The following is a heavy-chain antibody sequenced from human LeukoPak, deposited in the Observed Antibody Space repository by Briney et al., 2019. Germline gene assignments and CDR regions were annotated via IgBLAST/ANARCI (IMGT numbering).Heavy chain of an antibody. J-gene: IGHJ4*02. Sequence: SQTLSLTCTVSGGSTSSGNYYWTWIRQSAGKRLEWIGRIYTSRVTTYNPSLKSRVTISLDTSRNQFSLRLTSVTAADTAVYYCARAGGVLGYFDLWGRGTLVTVSS. CDR3: ARAGGVLGYFDL. CDR1: GGSTSSGNYY. CDR2: IYTSRVT. D-gene: IGHD3-10*01. V-gene: IGHV4-61*02.